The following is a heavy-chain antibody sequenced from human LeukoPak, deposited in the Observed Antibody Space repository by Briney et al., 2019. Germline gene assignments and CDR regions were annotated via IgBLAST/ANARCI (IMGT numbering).Heavy chain of an antibody. CDR1: GFTFSNYN. CDR2: ISSSSYI. Sequence: GGSLRLSCAASGFTFSNYNMNWVRQAPGKGLEWLSSISSSSYIYYADSVKGRFTISRDNAKNSLYLQMNSLRAEDTAVYYCARDLFGHYFDSSGNDYWGQGTLVTVSS. J-gene: IGHJ4*02. CDR3: ARDLFGHYFDSSGNDY. V-gene: IGHV3-21*01. D-gene: IGHD3-22*01.